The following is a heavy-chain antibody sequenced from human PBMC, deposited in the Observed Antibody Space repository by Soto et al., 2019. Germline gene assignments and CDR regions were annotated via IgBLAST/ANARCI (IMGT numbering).Heavy chain of an antibody. D-gene: IGHD1-26*01. CDR3: ARGPQRGSYAY. V-gene: IGHV4-4*02. J-gene: IGHJ4*02. CDR1: GGSISSSHW. Sequence: QVQLQESGPGLVRPSDTLSLTCAVSGGSISSSHWWTWVRQPPGKGLEWIAEIFHNGDTNYNPSLKVRLHLSVDKYNSQSSLKLTSVTDADTAVFFCARGPQRGSYAYWGQGTLLTVSS. CDR2: IFHNGDT.